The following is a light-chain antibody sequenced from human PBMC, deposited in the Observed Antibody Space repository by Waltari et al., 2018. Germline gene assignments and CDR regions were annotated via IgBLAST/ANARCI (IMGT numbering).Light chain of an antibody. CDR2: YVS. CDR3: CSYAGSSTYV. Sequence: QSALTQPASVSGSPGQPTTISWTGTSSAVGAYNHVPWYQHHPVKAPKLVISYVSKRXXXXXXXXSASKSGNTASLTISGLQAEDEADYYCCSYAGSSTYVFGTGTKVTVL. V-gene: IGLV2-23*02. CDR1: SSAVGAYNH. J-gene: IGLJ1*01.